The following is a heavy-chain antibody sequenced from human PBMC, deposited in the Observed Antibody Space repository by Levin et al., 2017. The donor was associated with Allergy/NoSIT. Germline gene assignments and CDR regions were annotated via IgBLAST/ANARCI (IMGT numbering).Heavy chain of an antibody. V-gene: IGHV4-30-2*01. CDR1: GGSISSGGYS. Sequence: SQTLSLTCAVSGGSISSGGYSWSWIRQPPGKGLEWIGYIYHSGSTYYNPSLKSRVTISVDRSKNQFSLKLSAVTAADTAVYYCAALYSSSSDYYYYGMDVWGQGTTVTVSS. J-gene: IGHJ6*02. CDR2: IYHSGST. CDR3: AALYSSSSDYYYYGMDV. D-gene: IGHD6-6*01.